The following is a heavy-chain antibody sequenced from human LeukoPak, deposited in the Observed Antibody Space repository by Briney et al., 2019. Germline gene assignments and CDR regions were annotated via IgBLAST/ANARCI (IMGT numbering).Heavy chain of an antibody. CDR2: ISWNSGSI. V-gene: IGHV3-9*01. CDR3: AKNVLPRVGELLWFDY. CDR1: GFTFDDYA. D-gene: IGHD3-10*01. Sequence: PGGSLRLSCAASGFTFDDYAMHWVRPAPGKGLEWVSGISWNSGSIGYADSVKGRFTISRDNAKNSLYLQMNSLRAEDTALYYCAKNVLPRVGELLWFDYWGQGPLVTVSS. J-gene: IGHJ4*02.